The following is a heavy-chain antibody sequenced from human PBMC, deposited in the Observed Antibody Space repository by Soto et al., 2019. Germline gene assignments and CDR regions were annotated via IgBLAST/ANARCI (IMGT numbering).Heavy chain of an antibody. V-gene: IGHV4-34*01. CDR1: GGSFSGYY. D-gene: IGHD1-26*01. Sequence: SETLSLTCAVYGGSFSGYYWSWIRQPPGKGLEWIGEINHSGSTNYNPSLKSRVTISVDTSKNQFSLKLSSVTAADTAVYYCASILVGATFDYWGQGTLVT. CDR2: INHSGST. J-gene: IGHJ4*02. CDR3: ASILVGATFDY.